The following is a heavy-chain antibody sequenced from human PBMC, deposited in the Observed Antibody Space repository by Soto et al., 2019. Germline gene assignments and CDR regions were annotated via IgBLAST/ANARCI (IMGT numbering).Heavy chain of an antibody. Sequence: APVKVSCKASGGTFSSYAISWVRQAPGQGLEWMGGIIPIFGTANYAQKFQGRVTITADESTSTAYMELSSLRYEDTAVYYCASTWSKPYYYYYGMDVWGQGTPVTVSS. J-gene: IGHJ6*02. CDR1: GGTFSSYA. CDR3: ASTWSKPYYYYYGMDV. D-gene: IGHD2-15*01. CDR2: IIPIFGTA. V-gene: IGHV1-69*13.